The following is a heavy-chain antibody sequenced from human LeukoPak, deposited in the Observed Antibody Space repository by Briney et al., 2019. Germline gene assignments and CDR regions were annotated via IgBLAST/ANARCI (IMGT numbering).Heavy chain of an antibody. CDR1: GGSISGYY. D-gene: IGHD6-6*01. V-gene: IGHV4-59*12. J-gene: IGHJ6*03. CDR2: VYYSGST. Sequence: SETLSLTCTVSGGSISGYYWSWIRQPPGKGLEWIGYVYYSGSTNYNPSLKSRVTISVDTSKNQFSLKLSSVTAADTAVYYCARESHSSSSFYYYYMDVWGKGTTVTVSS. CDR3: ARESHSSSSFYYYYMDV.